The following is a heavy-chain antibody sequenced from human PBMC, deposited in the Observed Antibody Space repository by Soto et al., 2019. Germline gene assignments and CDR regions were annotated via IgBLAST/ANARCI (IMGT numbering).Heavy chain of an antibody. CDR2: ISAYNGST. CDR1: GYTFTSYG. Sequence: GASVKVSCKASGYTFTSYGISWVRQAPGQGLEWMGWISAYNGSTNYAQKLQGRVTMTTDTSTSTAYMELRSLRSDDTAVYYCARQYYDFWSGYYNYFDYWGQGTLVTVSS. D-gene: IGHD3-3*01. J-gene: IGHJ4*02. CDR3: ARQYYDFWSGYYNYFDY. V-gene: IGHV1-18*01.